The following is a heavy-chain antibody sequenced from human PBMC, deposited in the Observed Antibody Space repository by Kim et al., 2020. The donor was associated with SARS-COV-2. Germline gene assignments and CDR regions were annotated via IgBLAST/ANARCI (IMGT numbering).Heavy chain of an antibody. CDR1: GGSFSGYY. CDR2: INHSGST. CDR3: ARAYSRSSGWFDP. J-gene: IGHJ5*02. Sequence: SETLSLTCAVYGGSFSGYYWSWIRQPPGKGLEWIGEINHSGSTNYNPSLKSRVTISVDTSKNQFSLKLSSVTAADTAVYYCARAYSRSSGWFDPWGQGTLVTVSS. D-gene: IGHD6-6*01. V-gene: IGHV4-34*01.